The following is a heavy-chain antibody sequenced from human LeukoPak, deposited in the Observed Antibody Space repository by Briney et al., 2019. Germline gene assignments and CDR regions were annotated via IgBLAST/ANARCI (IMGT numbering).Heavy chain of an antibody. CDR3: ARVNYDFWSGYYSGNFDY. Sequence: GGSLRLSCAASGFTFSSYWMSWVRQAPGKGLEWVANIKQDGSEKYYVDSVKGRFTITRDNAKNSLYLQMNSLRAEDTAVYYCARVNYDFWSGYYSGNFDYWGQGTLVTVSS. CDR2: IKQDGSEK. D-gene: IGHD3-3*01. CDR1: GFTFSSYW. J-gene: IGHJ4*02. V-gene: IGHV3-7*01.